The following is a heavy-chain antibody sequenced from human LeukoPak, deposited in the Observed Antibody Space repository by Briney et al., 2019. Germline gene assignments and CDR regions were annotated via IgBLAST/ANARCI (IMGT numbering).Heavy chain of an antibody. V-gene: IGHV3-9*01. CDR3: AKGNNWNDPLAV. J-gene: IGHJ4*02. Sequence: GGSLRLSCVASGSSFGKYTMDWVRQVPGKGLEWVSGISWNSGSIGYADSVKGRFTISRDNAKNSLYLQMNSLRAEDTALYYCAKGNNWNDPLAVWGQGTLVTVSS. CDR2: ISWNSGSI. D-gene: IGHD1-1*01. CDR1: GSSFGKYT.